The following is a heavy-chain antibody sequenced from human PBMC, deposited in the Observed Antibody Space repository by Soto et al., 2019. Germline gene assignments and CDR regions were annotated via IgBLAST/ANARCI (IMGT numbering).Heavy chain of an antibody. D-gene: IGHD6-13*01. Sequence: TSETLSLTCAVYGGSFSGYYWSWIRQPPGKGLEWIGEINHSGSTNYNPSLKSRVTISVDTSKNQFSLKLSSVTAADTAVYYCARVHSSRPTGYYYYYGMDVWGQGTTVTVSS. CDR1: GGSFSGYY. V-gene: IGHV4-34*01. J-gene: IGHJ6*02. CDR3: ARVHSSRPTGYYYYYGMDV. CDR2: INHSGST.